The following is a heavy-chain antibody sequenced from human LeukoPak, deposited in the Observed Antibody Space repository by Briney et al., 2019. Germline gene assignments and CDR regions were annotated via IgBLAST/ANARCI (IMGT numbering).Heavy chain of an antibody. CDR2: IRSKANSYAT. J-gene: IGHJ4*02. D-gene: IGHD3-22*01. CDR1: GFTFSGSA. CDR3: TRHVGPDSSGYLTDY. V-gene: IGHV3-73*01. Sequence: PGGSLRLSCAASGFTFSGSAMHWVRQASGKGLEWVGRIRSKANSYATAYAASVKGRFTISRDDSKNTAYLQMNSLKTEDTAVYYCTRHVGPDSSGYLTDYWGQGTLVTVSS.